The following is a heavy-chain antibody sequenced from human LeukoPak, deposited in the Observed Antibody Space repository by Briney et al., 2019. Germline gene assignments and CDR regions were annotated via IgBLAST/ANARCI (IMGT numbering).Heavy chain of an antibody. D-gene: IGHD5-12*01. V-gene: IGHV4-30-4*01. J-gene: IGHJ4*02. Sequence: PSETLSLTCTVSGGSISSGDYYWSWIRQPPGKGLEWIGFMYYSGSTYYNPSLKSRVTMSVDTSNNQFSLRLSSVTAADTAVYYCASQSGYSGYEGFYFDYWGQGTLVSVSS. CDR3: ASQSGYSGYEGFYFDY. CDR2: MYYSGST. CDR1: GGSISSGDYY.